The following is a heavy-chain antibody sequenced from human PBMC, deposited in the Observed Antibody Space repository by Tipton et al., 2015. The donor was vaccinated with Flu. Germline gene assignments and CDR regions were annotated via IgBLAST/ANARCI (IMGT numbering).Heavy chain of an antibody. CDR1: GFTFSSYW. V-gene: IGHV3-74*01. J-gene: IGHJ4*02. CDR3: ARGPYARGIAAAGRIY. D-gene: IGHD6-13*01. CDR2: INSDGSST. Sequence: SLRLSCAASGFTFSSYWMHWVRQAPGKGLVWVSRINSDGSSTSYADSVKGRFTISRDNAKNTLYLQMNSLRAEDTAVYYCARGPYARGIAAAGRIYWGQGTLVTVSS.